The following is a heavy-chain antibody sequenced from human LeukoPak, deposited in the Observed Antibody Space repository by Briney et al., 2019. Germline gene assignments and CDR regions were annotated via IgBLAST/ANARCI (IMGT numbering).Heavy chain of an antibody. CDR1: GGSISSSSYY. Sequence: PSETLPLTCTVSGGSISSSSYYWGWIRQPPGKGLEWIGSIYYSGSTYYNPSLKSRVTISVDTSKNQFSLKLSSVTAADTAVYYCARESSGWSESYFDYWGQGTLVTVSS. CDR2: IYYSGST. J-gene: IGHJ4*02. CDR3: ARESSGWSESYFDY. D-gene: IGHD6-19*01. V-gene: IGHV4-39*07.